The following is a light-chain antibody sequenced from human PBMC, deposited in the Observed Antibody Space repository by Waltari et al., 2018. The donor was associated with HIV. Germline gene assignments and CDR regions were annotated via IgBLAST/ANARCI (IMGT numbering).Light chain of an antibody. CDR3: QQIDSYPYT. CDR1: QDITTY. J-gene: IGKJ2*01. V-gene: IGKV1-9*01. CDR2: AGS. Sequence: DIQLTQSPSFLSASIGDRVTITCRASQDITTYLAWYQRHPGRAPRLLVYAGSTLETGVPSRFSGYGAGTEFTLTISGLQLEDFATYYCQQIDSYPYTFGQGTKLEIK.